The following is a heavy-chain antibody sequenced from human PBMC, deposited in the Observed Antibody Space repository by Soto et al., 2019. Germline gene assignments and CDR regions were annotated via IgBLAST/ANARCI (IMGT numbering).Heavy chain of an antibody. CDR2: IKSKTDDGTT. Sequence: EVQLVESGGGLGKPGGSLRLSCAVSGFTFDKVWMNWVRQAPGKGLEWVGRIKSKTDDGTTDYAAPVKGRFTISRDDSKNMLYLQMNSLKTEDTGMYFCTTGRDDLLFWGQGTLVTVSS. D-gene: IGHD2-15*01. V-gene: IGHV3-15*07. CDR1: GFTFDKVW. J-gene: IGHJ4*02. CDR3: TTGRDDLLF.